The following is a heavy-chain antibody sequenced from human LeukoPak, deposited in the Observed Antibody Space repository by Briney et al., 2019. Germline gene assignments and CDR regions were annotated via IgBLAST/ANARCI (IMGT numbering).Heavy chain of an antibody. J-gene: IGHJ3*02. Sequence: KPSETLSLTCTVSGGSISSYYWSWIRQPPGKGLEWIGYIYYSGSTNYNPSLKSRVTISVDTSKNQSSLKLSSVTAADTAVYYCARALRYCSGGSCDHDAFDIWGQGTMVTVSS. CDR2: IYYSGST. CDR3: ARALRYCSGGSCDHDAFDI. CDR1: GGSISSYY. V-gene: IGHV4-59*01. D-gene: IGHD2-15*01.